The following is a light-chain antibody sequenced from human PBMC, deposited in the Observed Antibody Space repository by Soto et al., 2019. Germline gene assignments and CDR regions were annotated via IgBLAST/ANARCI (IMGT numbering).Light chain of an antibody. CDR2: DAS. CDR3: QQYGSSPWT. CDR1: QSISSW. J-gene: IGKJ1*01. V-gene: IGKV1-5*01. Sequence: DIQMTQSPSTLSASVGDRVTITCRASQSISSWLAWYQQKPGKAPKLLIYDASSLESGVPSRFSGSGSGTEFTLTISSLQPDDFAVYYCQQYGSSPWTFGQGTKV.